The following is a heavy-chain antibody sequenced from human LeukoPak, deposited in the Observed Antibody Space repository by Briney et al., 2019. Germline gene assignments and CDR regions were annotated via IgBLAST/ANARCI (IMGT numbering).Heavy chain of an antibody. V-gene: IGHV1-69*04. D-gene: IGHD3-9*01. J-gene: IGHJ4*02. Sequence: ASVKVSCKASGGTFSSYAISWVRQAPGQGLEWMGRIIPILGIANYAQKFQGRVTITADKSTSTAYMELSSLRSEDTAVYYWAREKGFLTGFLGYFDYWGQGALVTVSS. CDR2: IIPILGIA. CDR3: AREKGFLTGFLGYFDY. CDR1: GGTFSSYA.